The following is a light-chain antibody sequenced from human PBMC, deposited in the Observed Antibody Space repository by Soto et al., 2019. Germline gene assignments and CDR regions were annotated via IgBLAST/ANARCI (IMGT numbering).Light chain of an antibody. V-gene: IGKV3-15*01. Sequence: EIVMTQSPATLSVSPGERATLSCRASQSVSSNLAWYQQKPGQTPRLLIYNTSTRATGIPARFSGSGSGTEFTLTISSRQSEDFAVYYCQQCDNRPPWTVGQGTKVEIK. J-gene: IGKJ1*01. CDR3: QQCDNRPPWT. CDR2: NTS. CDR1: QSVSSN.